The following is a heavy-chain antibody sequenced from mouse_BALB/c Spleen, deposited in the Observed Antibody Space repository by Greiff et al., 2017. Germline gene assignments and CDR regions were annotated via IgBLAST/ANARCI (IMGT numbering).Heavy chain of an antibody. CDR2: IWTGGGT. CDR3: VREGHYYGYVDY. CDR1: GFSLTSYD. Sequence: QVQLQESGPGLVAPSQSLSITCTVSGFSLTSYDISWIRQPPGKGLEWLGVIWTGGGTNYNSAFMSRLSISKDNPKSQVFLKMNSLQTDDTAIYYCVREGHYYGYVDYWGQGTTLTVSS. V-gene: IGHV2-9-2*01. J-gene: IGHJ2*01. D-gene: IGHD1-2*01.